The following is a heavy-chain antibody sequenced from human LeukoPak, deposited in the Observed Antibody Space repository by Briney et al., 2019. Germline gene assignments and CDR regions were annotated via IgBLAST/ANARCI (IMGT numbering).Heavy chain of an antibody. Sequence: GGSLRLSCAASGFTFSDYLMTWVRQAPGKGPEGVANIKQDGSEKYYVDSVRGRFTIYRDNAKNSLFLQMNSLRVEDTAVYYCARRGGSSSRRSPIDYWGQGTLVTVSS. D-gene: IGHD6-6*01. CDR1: GFTFSDYL. V-gene: IGHV3-7*01. CDR3: ARRGGSSSRRSPIDY. CDR2: IKQDGSEK. J-gene: IGHJ4*02.